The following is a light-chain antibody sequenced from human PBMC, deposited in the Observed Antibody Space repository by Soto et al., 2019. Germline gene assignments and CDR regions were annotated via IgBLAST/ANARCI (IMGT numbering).Light chain of an antibody. V-gene: IGKV3-20*01. CDR3: QQYGDSPRT. Sequence: EIGLTQSPATLSLSPGERDTLSCRASQSVSRNYFAWYQQRPGQAPRLLNYDAFTRATGIPDRFSGRGSGPDYPPTSSSLEHEDLAIYYCQQYGDSPRTFGQGTKVEIK. CDR2: DAF. CDR1: QSVSRNY. J-gene: IGKJ1*01.